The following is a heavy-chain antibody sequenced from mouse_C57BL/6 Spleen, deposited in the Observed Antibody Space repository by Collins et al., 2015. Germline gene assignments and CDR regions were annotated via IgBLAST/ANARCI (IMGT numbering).Heavy chain of an antibody. CDR3: ARDYGSSLWYFDV. D-gene: IGHD1-1*01. Sequence: QVQLQQPGAELVKPGASVELSCKASGYTFTSYWMHWVKQRPGQGLEWIGMIHPNSGSTNYNEKFKSKATLTVDKSSSTAYMQLSSLTSEDSAVYYCARDYGSSLWYFDVWGTGTTVTVSS. V-gene: IGHV1-64*01. CDR1: GYTFTSYW. J-gene: IGHJ1*03. CDR2: IHPNSGST.